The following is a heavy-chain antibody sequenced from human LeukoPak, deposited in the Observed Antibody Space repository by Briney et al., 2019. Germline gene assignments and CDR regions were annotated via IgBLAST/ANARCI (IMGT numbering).Heavy chain of an antibody. CDR2: IRYDGSNK. D-gene: IGHD4-17*01. V-gene: IGHV3-30*02. CDR1: GFTFSSYG. Sequence: TAGSLRLSCAASGFTFSSYGMHWVRQAPAKGLESVAFIRYDGSNKYYADSVKGRFTISRDNSKNTLYLQMNSLRAEDTAVYYCAKGYGDYVADAFDIWGQGTMVTVSS. J-gene: IGHJ3*02. CDR3: AKGYGDYVADAFDI.